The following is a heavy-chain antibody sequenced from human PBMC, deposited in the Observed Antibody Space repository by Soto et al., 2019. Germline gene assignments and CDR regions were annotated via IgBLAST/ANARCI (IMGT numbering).Heavy chain of an antibody. CDR1: GYTLTGYY. CDR3: ARFDVAGSNFDY. D-gene: IGHD6-19*01. Sequence: ASVKVSCKASGYTLTGYYMHWVRQAPGQGLEWMGWINPNSGGTNYAQKFQGWVTMTRDTSISTAYMEPSRLRSDDTAVYYCARFDVAGSNFDYWGQGTLVTVSS. V-gene: IGHV1-2*04. J-gene: IGHJ4*02. CDR2: INPNSGGT.